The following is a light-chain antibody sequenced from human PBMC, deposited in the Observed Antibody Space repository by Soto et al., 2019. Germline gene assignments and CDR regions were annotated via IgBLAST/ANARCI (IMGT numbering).Light chain of an antibody. CDR2: GAS. Sequence: EIVMTQSPATLSVCPGERATLSCRASQSVSSSLAWYQQIPGQAPRLLIYGASSRATGIPARFSGSGSGTEFTLTISSLQSEDFAVYYCQHYNNWPLTFGGGTKVAIK. V-gene: IGKV3-15*01. CDR1: QSVSSS. CDR3: QHYNNWPLT. J-gene: IGKJ4*01.